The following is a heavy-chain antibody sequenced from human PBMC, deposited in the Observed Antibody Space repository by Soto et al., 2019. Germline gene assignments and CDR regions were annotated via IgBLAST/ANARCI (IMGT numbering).Heavy chain of an antibody. CDR3: ARAPMSWNYWFGP. D-gene: IGHD1-7*01. Sequence: ASVKVSCKASGYTFTTYYMHWVRQAPGQGLEWMGMINPSGGGTSYAQNFQGRVTMTRDTSTSTVYMELSSLTSDDTAVYYCARAPMSWNYWFGPWGQGTLVPVSS. J-gene: IGHJ5*02. CDR1: GYTFTTYY. V-gene: IGHV1-46*01. CDR2: INPSGGGT.